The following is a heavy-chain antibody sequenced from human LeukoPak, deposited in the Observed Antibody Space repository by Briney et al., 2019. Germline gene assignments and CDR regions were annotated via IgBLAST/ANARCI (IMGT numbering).Heavy chain of an antibody. Sequence: ASVKVSCKASGYTFTSYAMNWVRQAPGQGLEWMGWINTNTGNPTYAQGFTGRFVFSLDTSVSTAYLQISSLKAEDTAVYYCASKYYDFWSGYPYYFDSWGQGTLVTVSS. CDR1: GYTFTSYA. CDR3: ASKYYDFWSGYPYYFDS. V-gene: IGHV7-4-1*02. D-gene: IGHD3-3*01. J-gene: IGHJ4*02. CDR2: INTNTGNP.